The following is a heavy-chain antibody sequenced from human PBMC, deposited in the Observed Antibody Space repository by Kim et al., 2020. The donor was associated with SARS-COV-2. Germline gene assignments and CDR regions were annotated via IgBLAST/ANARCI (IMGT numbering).Heavy chain of an antibody. V-gene: IGHV3-23*01. CDR2: T. D-gene: IGHD6-13*01. CDR3: ASYSSRWSFDS. Sequence: TSYAESVRGQFTVSKNNSKNTLYLQMNSLRAADTAIYYCASYSSRWSFDSWGQGTLVTVSS. J-gene: IGHJ4*02.